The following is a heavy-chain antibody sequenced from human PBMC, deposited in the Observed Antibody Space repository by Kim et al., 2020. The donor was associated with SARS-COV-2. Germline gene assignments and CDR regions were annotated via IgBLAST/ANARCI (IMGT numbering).Heavy chain of an antibody. J-gene: IGHJ4*02. V-gene: IGHV3-23*01. Sequence: GGSLRLSCEASGFTFSSYAMSWVRQAPGKGLEWVSGISGSGGSTYYADSVKGRFTISRDNSKNTLDLQMNSLRAEDTAVYYCARVVITVRERGYWGQGTLVTVSS. CDR3: ARVVITVRERGY. CDR2: ISGSGGST. CDR1: GFTFSSYA. D-gene: IGHD4-4*01.